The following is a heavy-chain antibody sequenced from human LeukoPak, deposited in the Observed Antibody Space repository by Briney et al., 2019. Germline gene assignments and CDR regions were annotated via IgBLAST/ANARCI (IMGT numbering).Heavy chain of an antibody. CDR1: GFTFSSYA. Sequence: PGGSLRLSCAASGFTFSSYAMHWVRQAPGKGLEWVAVISYDGSNKYYADSVKGRFTISRDNSKNTLYLQMNSLRAEDTAVYYCAREYSSSPAIDYWGQGTLVTVSS. V-gene: IGHV3-30-3*01. J-gene: IGHJ4*02. CDR3: AREYSSSPAIDY. CDR2: ISYDGSNK. D-gene: IGHD6-6*01.